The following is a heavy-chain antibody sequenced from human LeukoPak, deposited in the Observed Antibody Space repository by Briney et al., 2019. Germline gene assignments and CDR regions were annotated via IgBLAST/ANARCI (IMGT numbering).Heavy chain of an antibody. V-gene: IGHV1-18*01. CDR2: ISAYNGNT. CDR3: ARPNLGLNSGSGWYSAFDI. J-gene: IGHJ3*02. Sequence: GASVKVSCKASGYTFTSYGISWVRQAPGQGLEWMGWISAYNGNTNYAQKLQGRVTMTTDTSTSTAYMELRSLRSDDTAVYYCARPNLGLNSGSGWYSAFDIWGQGTMVTVSS. CDR1: GYTFTSYG. D-gene: IGHD6-19*01.